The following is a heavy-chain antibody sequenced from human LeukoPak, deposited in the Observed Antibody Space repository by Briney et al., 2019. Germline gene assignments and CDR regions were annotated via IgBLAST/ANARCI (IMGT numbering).Heavy chain of an antibody. D-gene: IGHD6-19*01. J-gene: IGHJ4*02. CDR1: GYTFHSYW. CDR3: ARTIAVAGHFDY. Sequence: GESLKISCKGSGYTFHSYWIAWVRQMPGKGLEWMGIIYPGDSDTRYSPSFQGQVTISADKSIRTAYLQWSSLKASDTAMYYCARTIAVAGHFDYWGQGTLVTVSS. V-gene: IGHV5-51*01. CDR2: IYPGDSDT.